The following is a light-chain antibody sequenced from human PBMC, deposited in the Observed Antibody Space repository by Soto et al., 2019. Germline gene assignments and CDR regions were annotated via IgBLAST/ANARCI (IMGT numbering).Light chain of an antibody. CDR1: QSISTY. CDR3: QQSSSTLSFT. Sequence: DIQMTQSPSSLSASVGDRVTITCRASQSISTYLNWYQQKPGKAPKLLIYAASSLQSGVPSRFSGSGSGTDFTLTISSLQPEDFATYYCQQSSSTLSFTFGPGTMVHTK. J-gene: IGKJ3*01. V-gene: IGKV1-39*01. CDR2: AAS.